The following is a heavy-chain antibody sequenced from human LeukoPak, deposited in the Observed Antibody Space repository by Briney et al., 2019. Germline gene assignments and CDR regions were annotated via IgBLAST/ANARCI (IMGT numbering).Heavy chain of an antibody. CDR3: TASDHLYCSSSSCHFDY. CDR2: IQSKTYGEAT. CDR1: GFTFSSYS. D-gene: IGHD2-2*01. Sequence: ESGGSLRLSCAASGFTFSSYSMNWVRQAPGKGLEWVSFIQSKTYGEATMYAASVRGRFTISRDDSRSSSYLQMNSLKTEDTDVYYCTASDHLYCSSSSCHFDYWGQGTLVTVAS. V-gene: IGHV3-49*04. J-gene: IGHJ4*02.